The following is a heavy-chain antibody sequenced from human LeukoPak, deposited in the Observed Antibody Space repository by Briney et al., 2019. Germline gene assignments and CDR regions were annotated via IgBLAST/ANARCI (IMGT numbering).Heavy chain of an antibody. Sequence: GGSLRLSCAASGFTFSTYDMNWVRQAPGKGLEWLAYISSRGGTIYYEDSVKGRFTISRDNAKNSLYLQMNSLRADDTAVYYCARNALAGGDWSNMGDYWRQETV. CDR3: ARNALAGGDWSNMGDY. CDR1: GFTFSTYD. V-gene: IGHV3-48*03. CDR2: ISSRGGTI. D-gene: IGHD2-21*02. J-gene: IGHJ4*02.